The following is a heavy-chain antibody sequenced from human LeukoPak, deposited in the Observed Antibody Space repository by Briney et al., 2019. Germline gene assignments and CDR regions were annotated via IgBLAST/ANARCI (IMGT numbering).Heavy chain of an antibody. CDR3: AVGVTTVTTLDY. D-gene: IGHD4-11*01. CDR1: GFTVSSNY. V-gene: IGHV3-53*01. J-gene: IGHJ4*02. Sequence: GGSLRLSCAASGFTVSSNYMSWVRQAPGMGLEWASIIYSGGGTYYADSVKGRFTISRDNFKNTLYLQMNSLRAEDTAVYYCAVGVTTVTTLDYWGQGTLVTVSS. CDR2: IYSGGGT.